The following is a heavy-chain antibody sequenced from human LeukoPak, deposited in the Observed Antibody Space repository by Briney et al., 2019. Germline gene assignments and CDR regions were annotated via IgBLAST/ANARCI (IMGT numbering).Heavy chain of an antibody. V-gene: IGHV1-69*06. CDR1: GGTFINYA. Sequence: SVTVSFKASGGTFINYAISWVRQAPGQGLEWMGGIIPIFGTANYAQKFQGRVTITADKSTTTAYMELSSLRSEDTAVYYCARVVRGIIQSKRSTWLDPWGQGTLVTVSS. CDR3: ARVVRGIIQSKRSTWLDP. D-gene: IGHD3-10*01. J-gene: IGHJ5*02. CDR2: IIPIFGTA.